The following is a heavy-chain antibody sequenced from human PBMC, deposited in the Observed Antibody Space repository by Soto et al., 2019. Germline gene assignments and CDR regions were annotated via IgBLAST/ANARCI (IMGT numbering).Heavy chain of an antibody. V-gene: IGHV1-8*01. J-gene: IGHJ6*02. CDR1: GYTFTSYD. CDR2: MNPNSGNT. CDR3: ARGGRNFWSGYYTEYYYYGMEV. Sequence: GASVKVSCKASGYTFTSYDINWVRQATGQGLEWMGWMNPNSGNTGYAQKFQGRVTMTRNTSISTAYMELSSLRSEDTAVYYCARGGRNFWSGYYTEYYYYGMEVWGQGTTVTVSS. D-gene: IGHD3-3*01.